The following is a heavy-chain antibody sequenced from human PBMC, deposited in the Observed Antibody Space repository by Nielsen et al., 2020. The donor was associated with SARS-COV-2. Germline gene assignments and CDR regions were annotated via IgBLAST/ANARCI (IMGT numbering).Heavy chain of an antibody. CDR2: IKSKVDGGTT. V-gene: IGHV3-15*01. J-gene: IGHJ1*01. CDR3: TTGGITMVRGVMQY. Sequence: GESLKISSAASGFTFSNPWMNWVRQAPGKGLEWVGRIKSKVDGGTTDYAGPVKGRFTISRDDSKNTLYLQMNSLKTEDTAVYYCTTGGITMVRGVMQYWGQGTLVTVSP. D-gene: IGHD3-10*01. CDR1: GFTFSNPW.